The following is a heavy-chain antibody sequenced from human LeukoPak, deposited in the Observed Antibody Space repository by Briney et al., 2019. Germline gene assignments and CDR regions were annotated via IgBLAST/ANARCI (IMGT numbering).Heavy chain of an antibody. J-gene: IGHJ4*02. V-gene: IGHV4-30-4*08. CDR3: ARDPSTYYDSSGYSGH. CDR1: GGSISSGDYY. D-gene: IGHD3-22*01. CDR2: VYYSGST. Sequence: SETLSLTCTVSGGSISSGDYYWSWIRQPPGKGLEWIGYVYYSGSTYYNPSLKSRVTISVDTSKNQFSLKLSFVTAADTAVYYCARDPSTYYDSSGYSGHWGQGTLVTVSS.